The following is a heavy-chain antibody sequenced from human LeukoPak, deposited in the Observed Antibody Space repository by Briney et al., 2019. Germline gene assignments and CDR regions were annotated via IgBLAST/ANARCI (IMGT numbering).Heavy chain of an antibody. J-gene: IGHJ5*02. CDR3: ARGPLNIVVVPAAIETNWFDP. D-gene: IGHD2-2*01. Sequence: GSLRLSCAASGFTFSSYAMHWVRQPPGKGLEWIGEINHSGSTNYNPSLKSRVTISVDTSKNQFSLKLSSVTAADTAVYYCARGPLNIVVVPAAIETNWFDPWGQGTLVTVSS. CDR1: GFTFSSYA. CDR2: INHSGST. V-gene: IGHV4-34*01.